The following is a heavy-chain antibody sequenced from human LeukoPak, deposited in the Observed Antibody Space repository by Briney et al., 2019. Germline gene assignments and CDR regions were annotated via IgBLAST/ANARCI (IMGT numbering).Heavy chain of an antibody. D-gene: IGHD1-26*01. V-gene: IGHV4-59*01. CDR1: GGSISSYY. CDR3: ARDRYSGSHEGSGGFDY. Sequence: PSETLSLTCTVSGGSISSYYWSWIRQPPGKGLEWIGYIYYSGSSNYNPSLKSRVTISVDTSKKQFSLKLSSVTAADTAVYYCARDRYSGSHEGSGGFDYWGQGTLVTVSS. CDR2: IYYSGSS. J-gene: IGHJ4*02.